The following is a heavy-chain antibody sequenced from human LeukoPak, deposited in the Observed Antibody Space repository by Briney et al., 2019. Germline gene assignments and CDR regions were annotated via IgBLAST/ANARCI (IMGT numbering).Heavy chain of an antibody. CDR2: IIPLVGTP. Sequence: GSSVKVSCKASGGTFSSYGLSWVRQAPGQGLEWMGRIIPLVGTPNYAQKFQGRVTITADESTSTAYMELSSLRSEDTAVYYCARERPGPRKYYFDYWGQGTLVTVSS. V-gene: IGHV1-69*11. D-gene: IGHD6-6*01. CDR3: ARERPGPRKYYFDY. J-gene: IGHJ4*02. CDR1: GGTFSSYG.